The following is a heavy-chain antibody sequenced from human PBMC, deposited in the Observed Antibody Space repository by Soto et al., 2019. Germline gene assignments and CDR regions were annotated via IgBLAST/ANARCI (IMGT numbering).Heavy chain of an antibody. V-gene: IGHV4-31*01. CDR3: ARVRKSEQLYLFYY. CDR1: GGSISSGNYY. Sequence: QVQLQESGPGLVKPSQTLSLTCSVSGGSISSGNYYWSRNRQHPGKGLEWIGYIHYSGSTYYNPFLTSQVTMSIDKSKNQLSLRLSSVTAADMAVYYCARVRKSEQLYLFYYWGQGTLVTVSS. D-gene: IGHD6-13*01. CDR2: IHYSGST. J-gene: IGHJ4*02.